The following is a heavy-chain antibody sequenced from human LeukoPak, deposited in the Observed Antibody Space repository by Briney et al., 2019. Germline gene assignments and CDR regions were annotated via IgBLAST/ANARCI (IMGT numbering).Heavy chain of an antibody. J-gene: IGHJ5*02. CDR3: ARVWYGSATLGWFDP. Sequence: PSETLSLTCTVSGGSISSSTYYWGWIRQPPGEGLEWIGTVYYTGSTYYNPSLRSRVTISVDTSKNQFSLKLSSETAADTAVFCCARVWYGSATLGWFDPWGQGTLVTVSS. V-gene: IGHV4-39*01. CDR1: GGSISSSTYY. CDR2: VYYTGST. D-gene: IGHD3-10*01.